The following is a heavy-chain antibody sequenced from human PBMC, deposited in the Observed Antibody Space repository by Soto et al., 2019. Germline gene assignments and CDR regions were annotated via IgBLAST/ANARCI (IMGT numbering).Heavy chain of an antibody. D-gene: IGHD3-3*01. J-gene: IGHJ4*02. CDR2: VNHSGST. V-gene: IGHV4-34*01. CDR3: ARGGNFPRTIFGAQLIDY. Sequence: ASETLSLTCAVYGGSFSGYYWSWIRQPPGKGLEWIGEVNHSGSTNYNPSLKSRVTISVDTSKNQFSLKLSSVTAADTAVYYCARGGNFPRTIFGAQLIDYWGQGTLVTVSS. CDR1: GGSFSGYY.